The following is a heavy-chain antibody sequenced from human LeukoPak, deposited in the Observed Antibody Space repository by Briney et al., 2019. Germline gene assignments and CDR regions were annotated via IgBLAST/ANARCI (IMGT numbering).Heavy chain of an antibody. CDR1: GFTFSSYG. V-gene: IGHV3-30*02. Sequence: GGSLRLSCAASGFTFSSYGMHWVRQAPGKGLEWVAFIRYGGSNKYYVYSVKGGFTISRENSNNTQYPHRNRLRRVDTAVYYCTTIKAWFDPWGQGTLVTVSS. CDR3: TTIKAWFDP. D-gene: IGHD1-14*01. CDR2: IRYGGSNK. J-gene: IGHJ5*02.